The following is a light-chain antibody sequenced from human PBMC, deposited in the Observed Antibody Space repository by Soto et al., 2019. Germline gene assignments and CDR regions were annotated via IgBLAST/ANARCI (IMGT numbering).Light chain of an antibody. J-gene: IGLJ2*01. CDR1: SSDVGGYNS. Sequence: QSALPQPASVSVAPGQWITISCTGTSSDVGGYNSVSWYQQHPGKAPKLMIYDVSNRPSGVSNRFSGSKSGNTASLTISGLQAEDEADYYCSSYTRSSPVVCGVGTQLTVL. CDR2: DVS. CDR3: SSYTRSSPVV. V-gene: IGLV2-14*01.